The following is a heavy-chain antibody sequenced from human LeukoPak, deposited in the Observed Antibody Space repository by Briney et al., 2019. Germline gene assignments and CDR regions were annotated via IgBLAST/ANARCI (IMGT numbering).Heavy chain of an antibody. V-gene: IGHV4-34*01. D-gene: IGHD3-22*01. Sequence: PETLSLTCAVYGGSFSGYYWSWIRQAPRKGLEWVGAINNSGRTNYNPALKGRVTISVDPAKNQFSLKLSFVTAADTAVYYCATEYYYASSGHLHDYWGQGTLVTVSS. CDR3: ATEYYYASSGHLHDY. J-gene: IGHJ4*02. CDR1: GGSFSGYY. CDR2: INNSGRT.